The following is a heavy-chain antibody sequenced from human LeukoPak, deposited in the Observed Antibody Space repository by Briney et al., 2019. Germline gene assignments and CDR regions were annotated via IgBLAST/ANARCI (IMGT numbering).Heavy chain of an antibody. CDR2: IYYSGST. V-gene: IGHV4-39*01. CDR3: ARQPAMVPLTRNWFDP. J-gene: IGHJ5*02. Sequence: GSLRLSCAASGFTFSSYEMHWVRQAPGKGLEWIGSIYYSGSTYYNPSLKSRVTISVDTSKNQFSLKLSSVTAADTAVYYCARQPAMVPLTRNWFDPWGQGTLVTVSS. D-gene: IGHD5-18*01. CDR1: GFTFSSYE.